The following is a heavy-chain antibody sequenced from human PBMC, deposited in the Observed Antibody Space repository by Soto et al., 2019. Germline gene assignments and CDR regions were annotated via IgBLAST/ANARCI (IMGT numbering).Heavy chain of an antibody. CDR3: VKVYLSRWPYYFDY. J-gene: IGHJ4*02. Sequence: GGSLRLSCAASGFNFSTYGMHWVRQAPGKGLEWVAIISYDETNKYYADSVKGRFTISRDNSRNTLYLEMNSLRVEDTAVYYCVKVYLSRWPYYFDYWGRGTLVTVSS. CDR1: GFNFSTYG. D-gene: IGHD6-19*01. CDR2: ISYDETNK. V-gene: IGHV3-30*18.